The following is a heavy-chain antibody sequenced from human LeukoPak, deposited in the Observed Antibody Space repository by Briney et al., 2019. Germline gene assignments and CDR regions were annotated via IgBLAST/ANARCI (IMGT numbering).Heavy chain of an antibody. CDR1: GYTFTGYY. CDR3: ARENSYGYSDAFDI. J-gene: IGHJ3*02. Sequence: ASVKVSCKASGYTFTGYYMHWVRQAPGQGLEWMGWINPNSGGTNYAQKFQGRVTMTRDTSISTAYMELSSLRSEDTAVYYCARENSYGYSDAFDIWGQGTMVTVSS. D-gene: IGHD5-18*01. V-gene: IGHV1-2*02. CDR2: INPNSGGT.